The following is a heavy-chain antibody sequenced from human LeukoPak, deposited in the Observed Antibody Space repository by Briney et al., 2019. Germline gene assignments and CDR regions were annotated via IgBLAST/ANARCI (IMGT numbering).Heavy chain of an antibody. CDR3: ARGTTMILY. V-gene: IGHV1-69*04. CDR1: GGTFSSYA. Sequence: SVKVSCKASGGTFSSYAISWVRQAPGQGLEWMGRIIPILGIANYAQKFQGRVTMTRDTSTSTVYMELSSLRSEDTAVYYCARGTTMILYWGQGTLVTVSS. J-gene: IGHJ4*02. CDR2: IIPILGIA. D-gene: IGHD3-22*01.